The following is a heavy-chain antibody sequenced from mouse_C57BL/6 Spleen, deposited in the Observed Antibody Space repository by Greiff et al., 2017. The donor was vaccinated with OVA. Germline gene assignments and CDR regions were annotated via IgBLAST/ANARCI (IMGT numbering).Heavy chain of an antibody. J-gene: IGHJ4*01. Sequence: QVQLQQPGAELVKPGASVKLSCKASGYTFTSYWMQWVKQRPGQGLEWIGEIDPSDSYTNYNQKFKGKATLTVDTSSSTVYMQLSSLTSEDSAVYYCAREGRDYWGQGTSVTVSS. CDR1: GYTFTSYW. V-gene: IGHV1-50*01. CDR2: IDPSDSYT. CDR3: AREGRDY.